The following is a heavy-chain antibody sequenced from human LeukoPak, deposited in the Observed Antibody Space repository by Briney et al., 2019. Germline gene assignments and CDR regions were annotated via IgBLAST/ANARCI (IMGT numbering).Heavy chain of an antibody. CDR2: MNPNSGNT. J-gene: IGHJ4*02. V-gene: IGHV1-8*01. Sequence: RASVKVSCKASGYTFTSYDINWVRQATGQGLEWMGWMNPNSGNTGYAQKFQGRVTMTRDTSISTAYMELSRLRSDDTAVYYCARDIAGYYYDSSGYYRERDYWGQGTLVTVSS. CDR1: GYTFTSYD. D-gene: IGHD3-22*01. CDR3: ARDIAGYYYDSSGYYRERDY.